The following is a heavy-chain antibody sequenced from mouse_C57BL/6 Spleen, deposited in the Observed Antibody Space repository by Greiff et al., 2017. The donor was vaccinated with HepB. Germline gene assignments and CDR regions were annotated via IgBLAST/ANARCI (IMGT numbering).Heavy chain of an antibody. CDR2: ISYSGST. V-gene: IGHV3-1*01. D-gene: IGHD4-1*01. J-gene: IGHJ3*01. CDR3: ARGRENWPFAY. Sequence: EVKLQESGPGMVKPSQSLSLTCTVTGYSITSGYDWHWIRHVPGNKLECMGYISYSGSTNYNPSLKSRIPITHDTSKNHFFLKLNSVTTEDTATYKCARGRENWPFAYWGHGTLVTVSA. CDR1: GYSITSGYD.